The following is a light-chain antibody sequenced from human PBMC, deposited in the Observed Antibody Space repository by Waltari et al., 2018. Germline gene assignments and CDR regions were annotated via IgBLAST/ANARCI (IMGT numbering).Light chain of an antibody. CDR2: GAS. Sequence: VIWMTQSPSLLSASPGDTVTITCRMGQGISTYLAWYQQKPGRAPDLLIYGASILHSGVPSRFSGSGSGTDFTLTISSLQSEDVATYYCQHYYNFPWTFGQGTKVEIK. CDR3: QHYYNFPWT. J-gene: IGKJ1*01. CDR1: QGISTY. V-gene: IGKV1D-8*03.